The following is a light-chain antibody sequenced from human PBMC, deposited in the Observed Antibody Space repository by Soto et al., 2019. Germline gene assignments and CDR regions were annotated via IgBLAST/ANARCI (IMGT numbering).Light chain of an antibody. J-gene: IGKJ2*01. CDR3: QQYNNWPPYT. CDR2: GGS. CDR1: QSVSSD. V-gene: IGKV3-15*01. Sequence: EIVMTQSPATLSVSPGERATLSCRASQSVSSDLAWYQQKPGQAPRLLIYGGSTRDTGIPTRFSGSGSGTEFTLTISSLQSEDFAVYYCQQYNNWPPYTFGQGTKLEIK.